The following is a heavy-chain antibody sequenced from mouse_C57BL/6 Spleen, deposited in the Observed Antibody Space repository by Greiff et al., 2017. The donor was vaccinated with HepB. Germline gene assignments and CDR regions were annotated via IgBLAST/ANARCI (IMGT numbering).Heavy chain of an antibody. Sequence: EVMLVESGGGLVQSGRSLRLSCATSGFTFSDFYMEWVRQAPGKGLEWIAASRNKANDYTTEYSASVQGRFIVSRDTSQSILYLQMNALRAEDTAIYYCARENWGAMDYWGQGTSVTVSS. V-gene: IGHV7-1*01. CDR1: GFTFSDFY. J-gene: IGHJ4*01. D-gene: IGHD4-1*01. CDR2: SRNKANDYTT. CDR3: ARENWGAMDY.